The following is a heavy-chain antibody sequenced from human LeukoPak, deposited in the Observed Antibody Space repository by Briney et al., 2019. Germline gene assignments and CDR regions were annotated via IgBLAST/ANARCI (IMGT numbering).Heavy chain of an antibody. D-gene: IGHD6-13*01. CDR2: IKYDGSEK. CDR3: ARDIEAAGLFFDY. Sequence: GGYLRLSCAASGFTFSSYWMSWVRQAPGKGLEWVANIKYDGSEKYYVDSVKGRFTISRDNAKNSLYLQMNSLRAEDTAVYYCARDIEAAGLFFDYWGQGTLVTVSS. J-gene: IGHJ4*02. V-gene: IGHV3-7*01. CDR1: GFTFSSYW.